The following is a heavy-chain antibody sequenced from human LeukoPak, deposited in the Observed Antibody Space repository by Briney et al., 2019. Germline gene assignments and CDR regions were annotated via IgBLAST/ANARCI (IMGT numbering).Heavy chain of an antibody. CDR3: ARRRGFWGGPHWGFDY. CDR2: IYHSGST. V-gene: IGHV4-38-2*01. J-gene: IGHJ4*02. Sequence: SETLSLTCAVSGYSISSGYYWGWIRQPPGKGLEWIGSIYHSGSTYYNPSLKSRVTISVDTSKNQFSLKLSSVTAADTAVYYCARRRGFWGGPHWGFDYWGQGTLVTVSS. CDR1: GYSISSGYY. D-gene: IGHD3-16*01.